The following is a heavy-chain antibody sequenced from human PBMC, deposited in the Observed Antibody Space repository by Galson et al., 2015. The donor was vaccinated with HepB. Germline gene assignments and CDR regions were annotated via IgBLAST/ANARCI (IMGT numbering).Heavy chain of an antibody. D-gene: IGHD3-22*01. Sequence: LSLTCTVSGGSISSGGYYWSWIRQPPGKGLEWIGYIYYSGSTNYNPSLKSRVTISVDTSKNQFSLKLSSVTAADTAVYYCARRGNYYDSSGYPYYYAMDVWGQGTTVSVSS. CDR3: ARRGNYYDSSGYPYYYAMDV. CDR2: IYYSGST. CDR1: GGSISSGGYY. J-gene: IGHJ6*02. V-gene: IGHV4-61*08.